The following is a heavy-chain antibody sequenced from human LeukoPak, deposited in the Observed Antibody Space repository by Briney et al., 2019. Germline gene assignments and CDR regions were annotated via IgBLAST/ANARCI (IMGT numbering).Heavy chain of an antibody. D-gene: IGHD3-16*02. CDR3: ARGAYDYVWGSYRYRNWFDP. CDR1: GGSISSYY. Sequence: SETLSLTCTVSGGSISSYYWSWIRQPPGKGLEWIGEINHNGCTNYNPSLKSRVTISVDTSKNQFSLKLSSVTAADTAVYYCARGAYDYVWGSYRYRNWFDPWGQGTLVTVSS. V-gene: IGHV4-34*01. CDR2: INHNGCT. J-gene: IGHJ5*02.